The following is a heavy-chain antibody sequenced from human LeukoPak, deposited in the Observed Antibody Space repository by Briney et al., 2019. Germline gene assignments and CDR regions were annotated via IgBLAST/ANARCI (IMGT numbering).Heavy chain of an antibody. D-gene: IGHD4-17*01. CDR3: ARGRGLPHRHFDY. V-gene: IGHV1-69*10. J-gene: IGHJ4*02. CDR1: GCTFSSYS. Sequence: PWASVKLSCTASGCTFSSYSIHWVRQAPGQGLEWMARINPIVGSANYADSVKGRVTITTDNSTNTVYLQLNSLRSEDTAVYYCARGRGLPHRHFDYWGQGTLVTVSS. CDR2: INPIVGSA.